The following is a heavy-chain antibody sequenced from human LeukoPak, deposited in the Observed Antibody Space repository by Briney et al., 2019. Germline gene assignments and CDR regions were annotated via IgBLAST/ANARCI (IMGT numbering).Heavy chain of an antibody. D-gene: IGHD5-24*01. Sequence: SETLSLTCTVSGGSIGSYYWSWIRQPPGKGLEWIGYIYYSGSTNYNPSLKSRVTISVDTSKNQFSLKLSSVTAADTAVYYCARSRGERWLQFDAFDIWGQGTMVTVSS. CDR1: GGSIGSYY. V-gene: IGHV4-59*01. CDR3: ARSRGERWLQFDAFDI. J-gene: IGHJ3*02. CDR2: IYYSGST.